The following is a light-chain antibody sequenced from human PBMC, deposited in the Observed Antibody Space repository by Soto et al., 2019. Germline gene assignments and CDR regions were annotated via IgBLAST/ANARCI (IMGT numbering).Light chain of an antibody. CDR1: SSDIGGYNF. CDR3: NSYRTVSTYV. V-gene: IGLV2-14*01. CDR2: DVG. Sequence: QSALTQRASVSGSPGQSITIACTGTSSDIGGYNFVSWYQQHPGKAPKLLIYDVGNRPSGVSNRFSGSKSGNTASLTISGLQAEDEAHYYCNSYRTVSTYVFGIGTKLTVL. J-gene: IGLJ1*01.